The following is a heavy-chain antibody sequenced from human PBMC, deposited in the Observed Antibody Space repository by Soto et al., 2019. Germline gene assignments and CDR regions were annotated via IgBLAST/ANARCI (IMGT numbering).Heavy chain of an antibody. CDR3: ARIDETYYYYYMDV. V-gene: IGHV1-18*01. CDR1: GYTFTSYG. CDR2: ISAYNGNT. Sequence: ASVKVSCKASGYTFTSYGISWVRQAPGQGLEWMGWISAYNGNTNYAQKLQGRVTMTTDTSTSTAYMELRSLRSDDTAVYYCARIDETYYYYYMDVWGKGTTVTVSS. J-gene: IGHJ6*03.